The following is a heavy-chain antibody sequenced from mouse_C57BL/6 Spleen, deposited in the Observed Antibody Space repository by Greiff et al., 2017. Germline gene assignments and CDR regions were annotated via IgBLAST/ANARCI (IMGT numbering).Heavy chain of an antibody. J-gene: IGHJ3*01. V-gene: IGHV7-3*01. CDR3: ARGYGYEGLAY. CDR2: IRNKANGYTT. D-gene: IGHD2-2*01. CDR1: GFTFTDYY. Sequence: EVKVVESGGGLVQPGGSLSLSCAASGFTFTDYYMSWVRQPPGKALEWLGFIRNKANGYTTEYSASVKGRFTISRDNSQSILYLQMNALRAEDSATYYCARGYGYEGLAYWGQGTLVTVSA.